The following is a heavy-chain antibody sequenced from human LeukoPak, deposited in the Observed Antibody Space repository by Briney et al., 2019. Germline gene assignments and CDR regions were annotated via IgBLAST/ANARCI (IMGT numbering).Heavy chain of an antibody. D-gene: IGHD3-10*01. Sequence: GSLRLSCAASGFTFSSYGTHWVRQAPGKGLEWGAVLWYDGSNKYYGHSVKGRFTISRDNSKNTLYLQMNSLRAEDTAVYYCARGSIKVLLWFGEVDVWGQGTTVTVSS. V-gene: IGHV3-33*01. CDR2: LWYDGSNK. J-gene: IGHJ6*02. CDR1: GFTFSSYG. CDR3: ARGSIKVLLWFGEVDV.